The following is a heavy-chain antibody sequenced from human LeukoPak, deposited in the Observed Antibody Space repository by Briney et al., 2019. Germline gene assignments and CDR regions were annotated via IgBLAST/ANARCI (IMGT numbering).Heavy chain of an antibody. V-gene: IGHV1-69*13. CDR2: IIPIFGTA. D-gene: IGHD2-2*01. CDR3: ARDIVVVPAAMAVDY. J-gene: IGHJ4*02. Sequence: SVKVSCKASGGTFSSYAISWVRQAPGQGLEWMGGIIPIFGTANYAQKFQGRVTITADESTSTAYMELSSLRSDDTAVYYCARDIVVVPAAMAVDYWGQGTLVTVSS. CDR1: GGTFSSYA.